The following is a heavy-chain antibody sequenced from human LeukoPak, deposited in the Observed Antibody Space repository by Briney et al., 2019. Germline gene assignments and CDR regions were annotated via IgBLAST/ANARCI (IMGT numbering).Heavy chain of an antibody. CDR3: AKGPRFLESYYMDV. J-gene: IGHJ6*03. D-gene: IGHD3-3*01. CDR1: GGTFSSYA. CDR2: IIPIFGTA. V-gene: IGHV1-69*05. Sequence: SVKVSCKASGGTFSSYAISWVRQAPGQGLEWMGGIIPIFGTANYAQKFQGRVTITTDESTSTAYMELSSLRSEDTAVYYCAKGPRFLESYYMDVWGKGTTVTVSS.